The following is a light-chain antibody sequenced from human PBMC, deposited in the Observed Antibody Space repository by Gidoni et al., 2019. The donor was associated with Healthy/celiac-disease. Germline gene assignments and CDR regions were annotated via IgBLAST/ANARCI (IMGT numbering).Light chain of an antibody. V-gene: IGKV3-20*01. Sequence: IVLTQSPGTLSLSPGERATLSCRASQRVSSSYLAWYQQKPGQAPRLLIYGASSRATGIPDRFSGSGSGTDFTLTISRLEPEDFAVYYCQQYGSSPRTFXXXTKLEIK. CDR3: QQYGSSPRT. CDR1: QRVSSSY. J-gene: IGKJ2*01. CDR2: GAS.